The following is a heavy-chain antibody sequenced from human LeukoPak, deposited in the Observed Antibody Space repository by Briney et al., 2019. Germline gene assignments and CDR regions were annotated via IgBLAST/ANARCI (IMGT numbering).Heavy chain of an antibody. J-gene: IGHJ4*02. CDR1: GYSFTSYW. D-gene: IGHD4-17*01. CDR2: IYSGDSDT. Sequence: GESLKISCKGSGYSFTSYWIGWVRQMPGKGLEWMGIIYSGDSDTRYSPSFQGQVTISADKSISTAYLQWSSLKASDTAMYYCARALRTGQGDYVPVLWGQGTLVIVSS. V-gene: IGHV5-51*01. CDR3: ARALRTGQGDYVPVL.